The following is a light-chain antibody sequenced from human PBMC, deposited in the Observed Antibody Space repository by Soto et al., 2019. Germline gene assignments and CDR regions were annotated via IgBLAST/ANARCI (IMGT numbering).Light chain of an antibody. J-gene: IGKJ2*01. V-gene: IGKV1-13*02. Sequence: AIPLTQSPSSLSAPVGDRVTMTCRASQGSNSALAWYQQKPGKAPKLLIYDASTLESGVPSRFSGSGSGTDFTLTISSLQPEDFATYYCQQFDSYPQDIFGQGTKLEIK. CDR2: DAS. CDR3: QQFDSYPQDI. CDR1: QGSNSA.